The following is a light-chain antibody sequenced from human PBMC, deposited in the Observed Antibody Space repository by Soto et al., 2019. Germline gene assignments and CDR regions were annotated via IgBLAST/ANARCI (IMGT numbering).Light chain of an antibody. Sequence: QSALTQPASVSGSPGQWITISCTGTSSDVGGYNYVSWYQQHPGKAPKLMIYEVSNRPSGVSNRFSGSKSGNTASLTISGLQAEDEADYYCSSYTSSSTHGVFGGGTKLTVL. CDR1: SSDVGGYNY. CDR3: SSYTSSSTHGV. CDR2: EVS. V-gene: IGLV2-14*01. J-gene: IGLJ3*02.